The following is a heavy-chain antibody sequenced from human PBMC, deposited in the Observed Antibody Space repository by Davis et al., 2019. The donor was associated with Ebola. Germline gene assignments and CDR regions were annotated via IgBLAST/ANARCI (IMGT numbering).Heavy chain of an antibody. CDR1: GFTFSRYW. J-gene: IGHJ6*04. CDR3: AREGGPVPGYCSSVSCYKDYYYYGMDV. CDR2: IDSDGSST. V-gene: IGHV3-74*01. Sequence: HTGGSLRLSCAASGFTFSRYWMHWVRQAPGKGLVWVARIDSDGSSTSYADFVKGRFTISRDNAKNTVYLQMNSLRGEDTAVYYCAREGGPVPGYCSSVSCYKDYYYYGMDVWGKGTTVTVSS. D-gene: IGHD2-2*01.